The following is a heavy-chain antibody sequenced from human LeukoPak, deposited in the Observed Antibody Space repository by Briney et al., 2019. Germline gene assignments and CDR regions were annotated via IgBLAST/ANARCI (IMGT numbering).Heavy chain of an antibody. CDR2: ISDYNGNT. Sequence: ASVKVSCMASGYTFNSHGISWVRQAPGQGLEWMGWISDYNGNTNYAQKLQGRVTMTTDTSTSIAYMELRSLRSDDTAVYYCARAGYCSGGSCLNWFDAWGQGTLVTVSS. CDR3: ARAGYCSGGSCLNWFDA. V-gene: IGHV1-18*01. CDR1: GYTFNSHG. J-gene: IGHJ5*02. D-gene: IGHD2-15*01.